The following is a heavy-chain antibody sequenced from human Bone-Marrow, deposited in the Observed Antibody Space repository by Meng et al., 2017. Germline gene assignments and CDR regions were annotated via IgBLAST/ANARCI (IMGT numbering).Heavy chain of an antibody. Sequence: SGPTLVKPTQTLTLTCTFSGFSFTTSGVGVAWIRQPPGKALEWLALIYWDDDKRYSPSLKSRLTITKDSSTNQVVLTLTNVDPVDTAVYYCANGDYGGVYYYYYGMDVWGQGTTVTVSS. CDR2: IYWDDDK. CDR3: ANGDYGGVYYYYYGMDV. D-gene: IGHD4-23*01. J-gene: IGHJ6*02. V-gene: IGHV2-5*02. CDR1: GFSFTTSGVG.